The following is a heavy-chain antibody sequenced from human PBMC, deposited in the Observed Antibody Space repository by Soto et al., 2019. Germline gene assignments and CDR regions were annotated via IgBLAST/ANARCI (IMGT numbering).Heavy chain of an antibody. CDR2: LTRGGTT. Sequence: VGSLRLSCAASGFSFSDYSMTWVRQAPGRGLQWVSTLTRGGTTFYADSVKGRFTISRDNSKNTLSLQMHSLRTEDTALYYCAKRATTVPTPGNYFDCWGQGTLVTVSS. D-gene: IGHD2-15*01. V-gene: IGHV3-23*01. CDR3: AKRATTVPTPGNYFDC. CDR1: GFSFSDYS. J-gene: IGHJ4*02.